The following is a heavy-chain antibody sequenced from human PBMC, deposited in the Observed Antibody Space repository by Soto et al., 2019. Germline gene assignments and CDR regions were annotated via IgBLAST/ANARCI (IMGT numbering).Heavy chain of an antibody. V-gene: IGHV4-59*01. J-gene: IGHJ5*02. CDR2: IYYSGST. CDR1: GGSISSYY. D-gene: IGHD4-17*01. CDR3: ARDSGDDYGDYWRWFDP. Sequence: SETLSLTCTVSGGSISSYYWSWIRQPPGKGLEWIGYIYYSGSTNYNPSLKSRVTISVDTSKNQFSLKLSSVTAADTAVYYCARDSGDDYGDYWRWFDPWGQGTLVTVSS.